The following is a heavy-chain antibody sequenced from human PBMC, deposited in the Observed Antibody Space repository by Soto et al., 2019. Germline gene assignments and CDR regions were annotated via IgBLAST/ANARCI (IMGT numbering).Heavy chain of an antibody. V-gene: IGHV4-31*03. D-gene: IGHD3-3*01. CDR2: IYYSGST. CDR3: ARARRITIFGERNWFDP. CDR1: GGSISSGGYY. J-gene: IGHJ5*02. Sequence: QVQLQESGPGLVKPSQTLSLTCTVSGGSISSGGYYWSWIRQHPGKGLEWIGYIYYSGSTYYNPSLKSRVTISVDTSKNQFSLKLSSVTAADTAVYYCARARRITIFGERNWFDPWGQGTLVTVSS.